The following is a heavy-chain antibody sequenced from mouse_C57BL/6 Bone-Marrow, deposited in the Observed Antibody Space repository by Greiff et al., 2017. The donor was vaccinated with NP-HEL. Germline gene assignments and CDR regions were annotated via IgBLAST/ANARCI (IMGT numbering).Heavy chain of an antibody. J-gene: IGHJ4*01. D-gene: IGHD2-4*01. V-gene: IGHV5-16*01. CDR2: INYDGSSP. CDR3: AREGGLRRRTYAMDY. Sequence: EVHLVESEGGLVQPGSSMKLSCTTSGFTFSDYYMAWVRPVPEKGLDWVANINYDGSSPYYLDSLKSRFIISRDNAKNILYLQMSSLKSEDTATYYCAREGGLRRRTYAMDYWGQGTSVTVSS. CDR1: GFTFSDYY.